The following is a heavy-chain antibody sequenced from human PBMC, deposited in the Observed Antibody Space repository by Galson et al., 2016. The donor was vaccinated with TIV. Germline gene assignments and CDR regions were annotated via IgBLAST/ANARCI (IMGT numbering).Heavy chain of an antibody. Sequence: SETLSLTCAVNGRPFSTYYWSWIRQSPGKGLEWIGEINHSGSSNYNPSLKSRVSISVDTSKNQFSLNLTSVTAADTAVYYCARGPSNYNFWSGHSHKWFDPWGQGTLVTVSS. CDR1: GRPFSTYY. CDR2: INHSGSS. J-gene: IGHJ5*02. CDR3: ARGPSNYNFWSGHSHKWFDP. V-gene: IGHV4-34*01. D-gene: IGHD3-3*01.